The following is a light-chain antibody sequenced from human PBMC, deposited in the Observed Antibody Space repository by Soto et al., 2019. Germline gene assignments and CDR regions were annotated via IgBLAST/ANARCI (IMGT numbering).Light chain of an antibody. CDR2: DAS. J-gene: IGKJ1*01. Sequence: VLTQSPGTLSLSPGESATLSCRASQSIRSNYLAWYQQKPGQAPRLLIYDASSRATGIPARFSGSGSGTDFTLNISSLEPEDFAVYYCQQRSNWPPTWTCGQGTKVDIK. CDR1: QSIRSNY. V-gene: IGKV3-11*01. CDR3: QQRSNWPPTWT.